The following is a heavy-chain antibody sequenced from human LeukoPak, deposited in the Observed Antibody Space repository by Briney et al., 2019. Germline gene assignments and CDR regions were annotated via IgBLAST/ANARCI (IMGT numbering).Heavy chain of an antibody. D-gene: IGHD5-12*01. CDR1: GFTFTSYW. Sequence: PGGSLRLSCAASGFTFTSYWMHWVRQAPGKGLVWVSRIKSESTRDYADFVKGRFTISRDNARNTVYLQINSLIAEDTAVYYCARGLRDRYGMDVWGQGTTVTVSS. CDR2: IKSESTR. J-gene: IGHJ6*02. CDR3: ARGLRDRYGMDV. V-gene: IGHV3-74*01.